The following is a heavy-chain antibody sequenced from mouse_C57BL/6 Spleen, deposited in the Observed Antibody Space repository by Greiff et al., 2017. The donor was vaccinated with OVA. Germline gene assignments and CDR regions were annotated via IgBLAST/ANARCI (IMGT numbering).Heavy chain of an antibody. Sequence: EVKLQQSGPELVKPGASVKISCKASGYTFTDYYMNWVKQSHGKSLEWIGDINPNNGGTSYNQKFKGKATLTVDKSSSTAYMELRSLTSEDSAVYYCARRGGYGTFAYWGQGTLVTVSA. V-gene: IGHV1-26*01. J-gene: IGHJ3*01. CDR3: ARRGGYGTFAY. D-gene: IGHD2-1*01. CDR1: GYTFTDYY. CDR2: INPNNGGT.